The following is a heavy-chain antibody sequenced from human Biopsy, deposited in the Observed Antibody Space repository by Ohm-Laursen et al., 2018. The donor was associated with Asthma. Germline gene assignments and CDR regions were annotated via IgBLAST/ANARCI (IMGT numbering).Heavy chain of an antibody. V-gene: IGHV3-11*06. Sequence: GSLRLSCAASGFTFSDYYISWVRQAPGKGLEWVSYISDDGTYTAYADSVKGRFTISRDNAKNSLFLQVHGLRAEDTAVYFCARRSRESVSSPWYFDLWGRSTLVTVSS. CDR2: ISDDGTYT. J-gene: IGHJ2*01. D-gene: IGHD6-6*01. CDR1: GFTFSDYY. CDR3: ARRSRESVSSPWYFDL.